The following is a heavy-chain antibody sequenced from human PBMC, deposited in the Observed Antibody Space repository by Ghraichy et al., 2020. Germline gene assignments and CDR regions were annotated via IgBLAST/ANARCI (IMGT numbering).Heavy chain of an antibody. J-gene: IGHJ6*02. V-gene: IGHV1-46*01. D-gene: IGHD2-15*01. CDR2: INPSGGST. CDR3: ARDLWVSGYSDYYYGMDV. CDR1: GYTFTSYY. Sequence: ASVKVSCKASGYTFTSYYMHWVRQAPGQGLEWMGIINPSGGSTSYAQKFQGRVTMTRDTSTSTVYMELSSLRSEDTAVYYCARDLWVSGYSDYYYGMDVWGQGTTVTVSS.